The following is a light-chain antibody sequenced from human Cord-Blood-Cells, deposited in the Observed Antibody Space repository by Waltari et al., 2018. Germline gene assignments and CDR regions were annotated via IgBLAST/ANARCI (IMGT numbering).Light chain of an antibody. Sequence: EIVMTQSPATLSVSPGERATLSCRASPSVSSNLAWYQKKPGQAPRLLLYVASTRATGIPARCSGSGYGTEFTLTISSLQSEDFAIYYCQQYKNWPLTFGGGTKVEIK. CDR2: VAS. J-gene: IGKJ4*01. CDR1: PSVSSN. CDR3: QQYKNWPLT. V-gene: IGKV3-15*01.